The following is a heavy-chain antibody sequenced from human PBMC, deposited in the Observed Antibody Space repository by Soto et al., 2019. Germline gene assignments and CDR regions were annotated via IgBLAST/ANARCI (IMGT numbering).Heavy chain of an antibody. D-gene: IGHD1-20*01. CDR2: IYYNGDT. V-gene: IGHV4-39*01. J-gene: IGHJ3*01. CDR1: GGSVSSGNYF. CDR3: ARGLIDNWIQGHAFDF. Sequence: QLQLQESGPGLVKPAETLSLKSAGSGGSVSSGNYFWGWIRQPTGKGLQRIGNIYYNGDTSYSPSLQSRVTMSVATAQNQFSLRRTSVTAADAAVYYCARGLIDNWIQGHAFDFWGQGTLVTVSS.